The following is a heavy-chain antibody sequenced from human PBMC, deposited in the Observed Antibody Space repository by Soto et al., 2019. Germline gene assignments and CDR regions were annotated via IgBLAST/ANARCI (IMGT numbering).Heavy chain of an antibody. J-gene: IGHJ4*01. Sequence: GGSLRLSCVGSGFTFRDSAMSWVRQAPGKGLEWVSAISGSGGRTYYADSVEGRFTISRDNSKNTLYLQMTALTAEDAAVYYCARLNSGDYGLDYFAYWGHGTLVTVPQ. CDR3: ARLNSGDYGLDYFAY. V-gene: IGHV3-23*01. CDR1: GFTFRDSA. CDR2: ISGSGGRT. D-gene: IGHD4-17*01.